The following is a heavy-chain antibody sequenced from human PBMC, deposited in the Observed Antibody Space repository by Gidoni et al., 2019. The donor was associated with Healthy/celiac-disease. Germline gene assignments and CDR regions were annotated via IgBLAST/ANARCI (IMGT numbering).Heavy chain of an antibody. CDR2: IKHSGST. CDR3: ADMGNGAARPPVGY. D-gene: IGHD6-6*01. CDR1: GGSFSGYY. Sequence: QVQLQQWGAGLLKPSETLSLTCAVYGGSFSGYYWSWIRQPPGKGLEWIGEIKHSGSTNYNPSLKSRVTISVDTSKNQFSLKLSSVTAADTAVYYCADMGNGAARPPVGYWGQGTLVTVSS. V-gene: IGHV4-34*01. J-gene: IGHJ4*02.